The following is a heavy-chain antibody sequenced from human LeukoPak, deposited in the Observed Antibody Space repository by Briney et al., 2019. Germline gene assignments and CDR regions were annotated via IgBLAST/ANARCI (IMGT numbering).Heavy chain of an antibody. D-gene: IGHD4-23*01. CDR3: AKAPIYGGDSVCDY. CDR2: ISGSGGST. V-gene: IGHV3-23*01. J-gene: IGHJ4*02. Sequence: PGGSLRLSCAASGFTFSSYAMHWVRQAPGKGLEWVSAISGSGGSTYYADSLKGRFTISRDNSKNTLYLQMNSLRAEDTAVYYCAKAPIYGGDSVCDYWGQGTLVTVSS. CDR1: GFTFSSYA.